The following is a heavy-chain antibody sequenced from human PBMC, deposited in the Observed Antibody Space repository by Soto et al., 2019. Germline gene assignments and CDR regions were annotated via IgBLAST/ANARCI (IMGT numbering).Heavy chain of an antibody. CDR3: ARATGFGGYYLDY. D-gene: IGHD3-3*01. V-gene: IGHV4-31*03. CDR1: GGSISSGGYY. CDR2: IYYSGST. Sequence: PSETLSLTCTVSGGSISSGGYYWSWIRQHPGKGLEWIGYIYYSGSTYYNPSLKSRVTISVDTSKNQFSLKLSSVTAADTAVYYCARATGFGGYYLDYWGQGTLVTVSS. J-gene: IGHJ4*02.